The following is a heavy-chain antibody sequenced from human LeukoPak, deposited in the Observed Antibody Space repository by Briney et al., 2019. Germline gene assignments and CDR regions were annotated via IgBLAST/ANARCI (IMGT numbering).Heavy chain of an antibody. V-gene: IGHV1-2*02. Sequence: GASVKVSCKASGYTFTGYYMHWVRQAPGQGLEWMGWINPNSGGTNYAQKFQGRVTMTRNTSISTAYMELSSLRSEDTAVYYCARENIAAAADFDYWGQGTLVTVSS. CDR1: GYTFTGYY. CDR3: ARENIAAAADFDY. J-gene: IGHJ4*02. D-gene: IGHD6-13*01. CDR2: INPNSGGT.